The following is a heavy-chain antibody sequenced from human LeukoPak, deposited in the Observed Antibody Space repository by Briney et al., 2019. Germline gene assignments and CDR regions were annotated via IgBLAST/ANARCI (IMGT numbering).Heavy chain of an antibody. CDR1: GDSINTYY. V-gene: IGHV4-59*01. D-gene: IGHD2-21*01. CDR3: ARGQVLGYYFDY. CDR2: IYYSGST. Sequence: SETLSLTCTVSGDSINTYYWSWIRQPPGKGLEWIGYIYYSGSTNYNPSLKSRVTISVDTSKNQFSLKLSSVTAADTAVYYCARGQVLGYYFDYWGQGTLVTVSS. J-gene: IGHJ4*02.